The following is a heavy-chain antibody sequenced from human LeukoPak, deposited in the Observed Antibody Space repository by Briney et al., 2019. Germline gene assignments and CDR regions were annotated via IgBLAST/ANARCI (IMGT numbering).Heavy chain of an antibody. V-gene: IGHV3-48*03. CDR3: AREGRYSGSWYWD. Sequence: GRSLRLSCAASGFTFSSYEMNWVRQAPGKGLEWVSYISSSGTTIYYADSVKGRFTISRDNAKNSLYLQMNSLRAEDTAVYYCAREGRYSGSWYWDWGQGTLVTVSS. J-gene: IGHJ4*02. CDR1: GFTFSSYE. D-gene: IGHD6-13*01. CDR2: ISSSGTTI.